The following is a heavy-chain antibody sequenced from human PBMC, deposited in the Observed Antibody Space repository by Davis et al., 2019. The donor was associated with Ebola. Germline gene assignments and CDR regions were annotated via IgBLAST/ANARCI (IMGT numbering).Heavy chain of an antibody. CDR3: AREGGTITTTFEY. D-gene: IGHD1-1*01. CDR1: RDSISPYY. J-gene: IGHJ4*02. Sequence: SETLSLTCTVSRDSISPYYWSWLRQSPGKGLEWIGYVYHAGNTHYNPSLESRVTISADTSRNQISLRLNSVTAADTAIYYCAREGGTITTTFEYWGQGTLVTVSS. V-gene: IGHV4-59*01. CDR2: VYHAGNT.